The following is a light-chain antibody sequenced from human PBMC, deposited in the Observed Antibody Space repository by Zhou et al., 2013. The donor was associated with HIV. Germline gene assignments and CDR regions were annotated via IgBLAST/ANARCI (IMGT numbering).Light chain of an antibody. V-gene: IGKV3D-20*02. J-gene: IGKJ5*01. Sequence: EIVLTQSPATLSLSPGERATLSCRASQSVSNNYLAWYQQKPGQAPRLLIFGASSRATGIPDRFSGSGSGADFTLTISSLEPEDFAVYYCQQRSNFGQGTRLEIK. CDR2: GAS. CDR1: QSVSNNY. CDR3: QQRSN.